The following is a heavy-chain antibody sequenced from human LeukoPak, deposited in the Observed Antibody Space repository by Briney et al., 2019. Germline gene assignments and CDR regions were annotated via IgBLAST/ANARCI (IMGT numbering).Heavy chain of an antibody. Sequence: GGSLRLSCAASGFTFSNYAMTWVRQAPGKGLEWVSIISGSGGDTCYADSVRGRFSISRDNSKNTLYLQMNSLRAEDTAVYYCAKLPTTGWYAGGKWFDRWGQGTLVTVSS. J-gene: IGHJ5*02. CDR1: GFTFSNYA. CDR3: AKLPTTGWYAGGKWFDR. CDR2: ISGSGGDT. V-gene: IGHV3-23*01. D-gene: IGHD6-19*01.